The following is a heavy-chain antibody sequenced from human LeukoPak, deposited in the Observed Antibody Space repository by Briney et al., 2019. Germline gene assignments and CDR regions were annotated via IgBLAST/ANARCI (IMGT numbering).Heavy chain of an antibody. V-gene: IGHV3-23*01. CDR2: ISGSGDNT. D-gene: IGHD1-26*01. J-gene: IGHJ3*02. CDR3: AKAQVGAILHAFDI. CDR1: GFTFSSYA. Sequence: GGSLRLSCAASGFTFSSYAMSWVRQAPGKGLEWVSGISGSGDNTYYADSVKGRFTISRDKSKNTLYVQVNSLGAEDTAAYYCAKAQVGAILHAFDIWGQGTMVTVSS.